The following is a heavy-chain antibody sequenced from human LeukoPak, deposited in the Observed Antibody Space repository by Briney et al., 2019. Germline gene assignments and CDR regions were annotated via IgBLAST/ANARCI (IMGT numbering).Heavy chain of an antibody. CDR1: GDSISSGDYY. D-gene: IGHD5-12*01. J-gene: IGHJ6*03. CDR2: ISSSGST. CDR3: AESSGDYYYYMDV. V-gene: IGHV4-61*02. Sequence: SETLSLTCTVSGDSISSGDYYWSWIRQPAGKGLEWIGRISSSGSTNYNPSLKSRVTISVDTSKNQFSLKLSSVTAADTAVYYCAESSGDYYYYMDVWGKGTTVTVSS.